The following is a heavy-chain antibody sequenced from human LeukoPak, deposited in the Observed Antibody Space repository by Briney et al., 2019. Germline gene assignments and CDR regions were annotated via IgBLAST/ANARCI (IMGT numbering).Heavy chain of an antibody. J-gene: IGHJ2*01. D-gene: IGHD3-10*01. CDR1: EFIASINY. CDR2: IYSRGDT. CDR3: AKDRRHTVSGGYFDL. V-gene: IGHV3-66*01. Sequence: GGSLRLSCAASEFIASINYMTWVRQAPGKGLEWVSLIYSRGDTKYADSVKGRFTISRDNSKNTLYLQMSSLRTEDTAVYYCAKDRRHTVSGGYFDLWGRGTLVIVSS.